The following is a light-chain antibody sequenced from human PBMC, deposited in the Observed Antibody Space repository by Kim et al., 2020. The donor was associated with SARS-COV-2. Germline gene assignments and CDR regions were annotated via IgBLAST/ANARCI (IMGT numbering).Light chain of an antibody. J-gene: IGKJ5*01. CDR1: QSVSASY. CDR3: QQYGRSPIT. Sequence: SPGERVTLSCRASQSVSASYLGWYQQKPGQAPRLLIYDASSRATDIPDRFSGSGSATDFTLTISRLEPEDFAVYYWQQYGRSPITFGQGTRLEIK. V-gene: IGKV3-20*01. CDR2: DAS.